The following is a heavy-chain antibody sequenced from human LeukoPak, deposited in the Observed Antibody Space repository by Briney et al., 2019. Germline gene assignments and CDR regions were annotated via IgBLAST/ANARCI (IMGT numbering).Heavy chain of an antibody. Sequence: SETLSLTCTVSGGSISSYYWSWIRQPPGKGLEWIGYIYYSGSTNYSPSLKSRVTISLDTSKNQFSLKLSSVTAADTAVYYCARRSGDFWSNYYHFDYWGQGILVTVSS. J-gene: IGHJ4*02. V-gene: IGHV4-59*08. CDR2: IYYSGST. CDR3: ARRSGDFWSNYYHFDY. CDR1: GGSISSYY. D-gene: IGHD3-3*01.